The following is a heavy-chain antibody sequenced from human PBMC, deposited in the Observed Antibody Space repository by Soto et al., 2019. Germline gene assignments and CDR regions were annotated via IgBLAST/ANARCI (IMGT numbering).Heavy chain of an antibody. D-gene: IGHD3-22*01. CDR2: IYWDDDK. Sequence: SGPTLGNHTQTLTLTCTFWGFSLSTSRVGVGWIRQPPGKALEWLALIYWDDDKRYSPSLKSRLTITKDTSKNQVVLTMTNMDPVDTATYYCAHSPKYYYDSSGYWEDAFDIWGQGTMVTVSS. V-gene: IGHV2-5*02. CDR3: AHSPKYYYDSSGYWEDAFDI. CDR1: GFSLSTSRVG. J-gene: IGHJ3*02.